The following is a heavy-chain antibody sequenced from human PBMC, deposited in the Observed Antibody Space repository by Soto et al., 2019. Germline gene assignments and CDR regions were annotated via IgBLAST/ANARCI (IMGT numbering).Heavy chain of an antibody. CDR1: GHTFTSYG. CDR2: INAANGDT. Sequence: GASVKVSCKASGHTFTSYGIHWVRQAPGQRLEWMGWINAANGDTKYSPKFQGRVTITRDTSASTAYMELSSLRSEDTAVYYCVRRHVSATGIDWFDPWGQGTLVTGSS. V-gene: IGHV1-3*01. J-gene: IGHJ5*02. D-gene: IGHD6-13*01. CDR3: VRRHVSATGIDWFDP.